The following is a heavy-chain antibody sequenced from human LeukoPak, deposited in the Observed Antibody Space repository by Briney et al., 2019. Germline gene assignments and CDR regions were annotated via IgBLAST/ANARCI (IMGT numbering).Heavy chain of an antibody. CDR2: IKPDGSER. V-gene: IGHV3-7*01. D-gene: IGHD6-19*01. CDR1: GLIFSKYW. Sequence: GGSLRLSCAASGLIFSKYWMTWVRQAPGKGLEWVASIKPDGSERYYLDSVKGRFTISRDNARDSLYLQMNSLRDDDTSVYFCARDASALYWGRGTLVTVSS. CDR3: ARDASALY. J-gene: IGHJ4*02.